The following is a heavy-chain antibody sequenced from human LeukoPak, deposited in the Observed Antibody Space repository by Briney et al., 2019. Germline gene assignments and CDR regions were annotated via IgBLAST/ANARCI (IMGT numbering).Heavy chain of an antibody. J-gene: IGHJ5*02. V-gene: IGHV1-2*02. CDR2: IDPNSGGR. Sequence: GASVTVSCKTSGYTFTGYYIHWVRQAPGQGLEWMGWIDPNSGGRNFAQNFEGRVTMTKDRSLTTAYMELSSLTFDDTAVHYCARASSSWSHSWFDPWGQGTLVTVSS. CDR3: ARASSSWSHSWFDP. D-gene: IGHD6-13*01. CDR1: GYTFTGYY.